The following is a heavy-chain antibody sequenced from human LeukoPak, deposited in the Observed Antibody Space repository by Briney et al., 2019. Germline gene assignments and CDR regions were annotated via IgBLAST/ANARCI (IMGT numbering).Heavy chain of an antibody. Sequence: GGSLRLSCAASGFTFSSYAMSWVRQAPGKGLEWVSAISGSGGSTYYADSVKGRFTISRDNSKNTLYLQMNSLRAEDTAVYYCARDPGDYVGNDAFDIWGQGTMVTVSS. CDR1: GFTFSSYA. CDR3: ARDPGDYVGNDAFDI. J-gene: IGHJ3*02. D-gene: IGHD4-17*01. CDR2: ISGSGGST. V-gene: IGHV3-23*01.